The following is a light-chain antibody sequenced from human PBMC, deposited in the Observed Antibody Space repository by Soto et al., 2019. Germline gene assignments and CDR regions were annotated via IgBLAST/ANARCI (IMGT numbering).Light chain of an antibody. J-gene: IGLJ1*01. Sequence: QSVLTQPASVSGSPGQSITISCTGTSSDVGGYNYVSWYQQHPGKAPKLMIYDVSNRPSGVSNRFSGSKSGNTASLTISGLQAEDEADYYCRSYTSSSTPYVVGTGTKVTVL. CDR2: DVS. CDR1: SSDVGGYNY. CDR3: RSYTSSSTPYV. V-gene: IGLV2-14*01.